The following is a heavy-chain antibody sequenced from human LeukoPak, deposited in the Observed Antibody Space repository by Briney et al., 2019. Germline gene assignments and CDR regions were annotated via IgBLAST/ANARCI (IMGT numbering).Heavy chain of an antibody. CDR1: GFTFSTYG. D-gene: IGHD6-13*01. V-gene: IGHV3-30*03. Sequence: GGSLRLSCVASGFTFSTYGMYWVRQAPGKGLEWVSLISYDGINKYYADSVKGRFTISRDNSKNTLYLQMNSLRTEDTAVYYCARDPGYSRYYGMDVWGQGTTVTVSS. CDR3: ARDPGYSRYYGMDV. CDR2: ISYDGINK. J-gene: IGHJ6*02.